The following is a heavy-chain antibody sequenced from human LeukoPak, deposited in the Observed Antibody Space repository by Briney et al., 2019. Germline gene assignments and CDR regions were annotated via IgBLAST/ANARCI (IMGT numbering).Heavy chain of an antibody. J-gene: IGHJ4*02. CDR3: ARGRDGYNYSPIDY. Sequence: PGGSLRLSCAASGFTVSSNSMSWVRQAPGKGLEWVSVIYSGGTTYNADSVKGRFTISRDNSENTLYLQMNSLRAEDTAVYYCARGRDGYNYSPIDYWGQGTLVTVSS. CDR1: GFTVSSNS. CDR2: IYSGGTT. V-gene: IGHV3-53*01. D-gene: IGHD5-12*01.